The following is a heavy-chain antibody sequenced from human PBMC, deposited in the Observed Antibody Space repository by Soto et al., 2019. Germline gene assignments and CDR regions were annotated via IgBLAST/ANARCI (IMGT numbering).Heavy chain of an antibody. CDR2: ISYDGSNK. Sequence: GGSLRLSCAASGFTFSSYGMHWVRQAPGKGLEWVAVISYDGSNKYYADSVKGRFTISRDNSKNTLYLQMNSLRAEDTAVYYCAKVSTWAPFDYWGQGTLVTVS. V-gene: IGHV3-30*18. D-gene: IGHD1-26*01. CDR3: AKVSTWAPFDY. CDR1: GFTFSSYG. J-gene: IGHJ4*02.